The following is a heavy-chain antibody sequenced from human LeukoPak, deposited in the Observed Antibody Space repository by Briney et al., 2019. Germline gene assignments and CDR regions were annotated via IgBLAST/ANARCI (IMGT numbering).Heavy chain of an antibody. Sequence: ASVKVSCKASGYTFTSYGINWVRQAPGQGLEWMGWINPNSGGTNYAQKFQGRVTMTRDTSISTAYMELSRLRSDDTAVYYCARSTGMVGSSGREYYFDYWGQGTLVTVSS. CDR3: ARSTGMVGSSGREYYFDY. J-gene: IGHJ4*02. CDR2: INPNSGGT. V-gene: IGHV1-2*02. D-gene: IGHD6-19*01. CDR1: GYTFTSYG.